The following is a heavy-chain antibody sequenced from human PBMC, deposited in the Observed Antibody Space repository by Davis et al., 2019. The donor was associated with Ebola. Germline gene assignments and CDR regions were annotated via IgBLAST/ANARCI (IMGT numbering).Heavy chain of an antibody. CDR2: ISAYNGNT. V-gene: IGHV1-18*04. J-gene: IGHJ6*02. CDR3: ARSRYCSSTSCYYHYGMDV. Sequence: ASVKVSCKASGYTFTSYYMHWVRQAPGQGLEWMGWISAYNGNTNYAQKLQGRVTMTTDTSTSTAYMELRSLRSDDTAVYYCARSRYCSSTSCYYHYGMDVWGQGTTVTVSS. CDR1: GYTFTSYY. D-gene: IGHD2-2*01.